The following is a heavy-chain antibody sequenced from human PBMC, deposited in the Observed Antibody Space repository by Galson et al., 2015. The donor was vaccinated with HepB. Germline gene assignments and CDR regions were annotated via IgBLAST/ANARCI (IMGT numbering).Heavy chain of an antibody. V-gene: IGHV3-23*01. D-gene: IGHD1-1*01. CDR3: AKERQLLWGDFDY. Sequence: SLRLSCAASGFTFSNYAMTWVRQAPGRGLEWVSSITGNGGSTFYADSVKGRFTISRDNSKNTLYLQMNSLRAEDTALYYCAKERQLLWGDFDYWGQGTLVTVSS. CDR1: GFTFSNYA. CDR2: ITGNGGST. J-gene: IGHJ4*02.